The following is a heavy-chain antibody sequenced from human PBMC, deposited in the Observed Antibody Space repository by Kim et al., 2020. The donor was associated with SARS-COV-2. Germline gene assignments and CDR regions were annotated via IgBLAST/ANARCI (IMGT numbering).Heavy chain of an antibody. D-gene: IGHD6-13*01. V-gene: IGHV3-15*01. J-gene: IGHJ1*01. CDR3: TTDPNIAAAGTAEYFQH. Sequence: VKGRFTISRDDSKNTLYLQMNSLKTEDTAVYYCTTDPNIAAAGTAEYFQHWGQGTLVTVSS.